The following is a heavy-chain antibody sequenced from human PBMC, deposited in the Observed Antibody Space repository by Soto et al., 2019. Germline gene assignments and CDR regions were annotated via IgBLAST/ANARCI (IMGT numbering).Heavy chain of an antibody. CDR1: GFTFSSYG. D-gene: IGHD3-22*01. J-gene: IGHJ4*02. V-gene: IGHV3-33*01. Sequence: PGGSLRLSCAASGFTFSSYGMHWVRQAPGKGLEWVAVIWYDGSNKYYADSVKGRFTISRDNSKNTLYLQMNSLRAEDTAVYYCARDGHYYDSSGWFDYWGQGTPVTVSS. CDR3: ARDGHYYDSSGWFDY. CDR2: IWYDGSNK.